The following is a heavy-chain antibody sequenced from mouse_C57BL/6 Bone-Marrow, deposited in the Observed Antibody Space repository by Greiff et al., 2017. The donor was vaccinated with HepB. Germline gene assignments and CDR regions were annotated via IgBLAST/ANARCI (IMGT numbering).Heavy chain of an antibody. CDR3: ATFTTVVEGYAMDY. Sequence: QVQLKQPGAELVKPGASVKLSCKASGYTFTSYWMQWVKQRPGQGLEWIGEIDPSDSYTNYNQKFKGKATLTVDTSSSTAYMQLSSLTSEDSAVYYCATFTTVVEGYAMDYWGQGTSVTVSS. CDR1: GYTFTSYW. V-gene: IGHV1-50*01. J-gene: IGHJ4*01. CDR2: IDPSDSYT. D-gene: IGHD1-1*01.